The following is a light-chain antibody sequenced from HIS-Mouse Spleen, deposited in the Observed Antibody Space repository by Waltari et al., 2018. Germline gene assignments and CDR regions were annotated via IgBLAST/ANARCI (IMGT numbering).Light chain of an antibody. CDR3: QQYYSTPWT. CDR2: WAS. J-gene: IGKJ1*01. CDR1: QSVLYSSNNKNY. V-gene: IGKV4-1*01. Sequence: DIVMTQSPDSLAVSLGERATINCKSSQSVLYSSNNKNYLAWYQQKPGQPPKLRIYWASTREAGVPDRVSGSGSGTDFTLTISSRQAEDVAVYYCQQYYSTPWTFGQGTKVEIK.